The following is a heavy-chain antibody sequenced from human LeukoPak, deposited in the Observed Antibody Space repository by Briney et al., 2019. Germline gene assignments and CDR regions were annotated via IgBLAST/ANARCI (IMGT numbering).Heavy chain of an antibody. V-gene: IGHV3-7*01. CDR3: AKDGGEYYDILTGYYPRLYYMDV. CDR2: IKQDGSEK. J-gene: IGHJ6*03. D-gene: IGHD3-9*01. CDR1: GFTFSSYW. Sequence: GGSLRLSCVASGFTFSSYWMSWVRQAPGKGLEWVANIKQDGSEKYYVDSMKGRFTISRDNAKNSLYLQMNSLRAEDTAVYYCAKDGGEYYDILTGYYPRLYYMDVWGKGTTVTISS.